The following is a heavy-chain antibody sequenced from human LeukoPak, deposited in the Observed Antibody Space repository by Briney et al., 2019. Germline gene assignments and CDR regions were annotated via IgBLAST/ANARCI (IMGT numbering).Heavy chain of an antibody. CDR3: ARGYYDSSGYYYYYYYYMDV. Sequence: SETLSLTCTVSGGSISSYYWSWIRQPPGKGLEWIGEINHSGSTNYNPSLKSRVTISVDASKNQFSLKLSSVTAADTAVYYCARGYYDSSGYYYYYYYYMDVWGKGTTVTISS. D-gene: IGHD3-22*01. V-gene: IGHV4-34*01. CDR1: GGSISSYY. CDR2: INHSGST. J-gene: IGHJ6*03.